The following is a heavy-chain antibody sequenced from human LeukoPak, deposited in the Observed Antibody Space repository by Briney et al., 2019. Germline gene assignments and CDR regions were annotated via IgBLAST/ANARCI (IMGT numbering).Heavy chain of an antibody. Sequence: PGGSLRLSCAASGFSFTNAGMHWVRQAPGKGLEWVAVITYDGSEIHYGDSVRGRFTISRDISKNTLHLQMNSLRDEDTAVYYCARVEQKPRAVCGMDVWGQGTTVTVSS. CDR1: GFSFTNAG. V-gene: IGHV3-33*08. D-gene: IGHD6-13*01. J-gene: IGHJ6*02. CDR2: ITYDGSEI. CDR3: ARVEQKPRAVCGMDV.